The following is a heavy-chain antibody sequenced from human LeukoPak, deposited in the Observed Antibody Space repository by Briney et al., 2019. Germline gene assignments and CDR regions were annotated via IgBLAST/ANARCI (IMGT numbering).Heavy chain of an antibody. Sequence: SETLSLTCTVSGGPISSYYWSWIRQPPGKGLEWIGYIYYSGSTNYNPSLKSRVTISVDTSKNQFSLKLSSVTAADTAVYYCARDPSPLDAFDIWGQGTMVTVSS. J-gene: IGHJ3*02. CDR2: IYYSGST. CDR3: ARDPSPLDAFDI. CDR1: GGPISSYY. V-gene: IGHV4-59*01.